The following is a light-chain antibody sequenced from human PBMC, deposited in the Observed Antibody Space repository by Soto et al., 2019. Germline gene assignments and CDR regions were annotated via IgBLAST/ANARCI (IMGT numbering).Light chain of an antibody. CDR3: QQLNSYPFT. J-gene: IGKJ4*01. Sequence: DIQLTQSPSFLSASVGDRVTITCRASQGISSYLAWYQQKPGKAPKLLIYAASTLQSGVPSRFSGSESGTEFTLTISSLQPKDFATYYCQQLNSYPFTFGGGTKVEIK. V-gene: IGKV1-9*01. CDR1: QGISSY. CDR2: AAS.